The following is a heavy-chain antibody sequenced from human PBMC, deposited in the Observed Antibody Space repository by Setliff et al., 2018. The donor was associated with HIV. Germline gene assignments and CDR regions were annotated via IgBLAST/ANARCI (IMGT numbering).Heavy chain of an antibody. CDR1: GFTFSSYS. CDR3: ARELYGSGSALAY. V-gene: IGHV3-21*01. Sequence: GGSLRLSCGVSGFTFSSYSMNWVRQAPGKGLEWVSFISRTSSSIYYVDSVKGRFTISRDNAKNSLYLQMDSLRPEDTAVYYCARELYGSGSALAYWGQGTQVTV. D-gene: IGHD3-10*01. J-gene: IGHJ4*02. CDR2: ISRTSSSI.